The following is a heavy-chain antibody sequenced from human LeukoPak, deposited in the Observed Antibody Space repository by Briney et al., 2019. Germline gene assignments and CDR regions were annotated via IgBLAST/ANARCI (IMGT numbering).Heavy chain of an antibody. V-gene: IGHV3-30*02. CDR3: ARSGFWSGYYTGSYYYYYMDV. CDR2: IRYDGSNK. D-gene: IGHD3-3*01. J-gene: IGHJ6*03. CDR1: GFTFSSYG. Sequence: GGSLRLSCAASGFTFSSYGMHWVRQAPGKGLEWVAFIRYDGSNKYYADSVKGRFTISRDNSKNTLYLQMNSLRAEDTAVYYCARSGFWSGYYTGSYYYYYMDVWGKGTTVTVSS.